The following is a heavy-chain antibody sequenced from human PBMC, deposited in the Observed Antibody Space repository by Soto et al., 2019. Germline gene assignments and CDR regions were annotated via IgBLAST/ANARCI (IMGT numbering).Heavy chain of an antibody. D-gene: IGHD2-8*01. J-gene: IGHJ3*02. V-gene: IGHV3-33*01. CDR2: IWYDGSNK. Sequence: GESLKISCAASGFTFSSYGMHWVRQAPGKGLEWVAVIWYDGSNKYYADSVKGRFTISRDNSKNTLYLQMNSLRAEDTAVYYCARDYCTNGVCDAFDIWGQGTMVTVSS. CDR1: GFTFSSYG. CDR3: ARDYCTNGVCDAFDI.